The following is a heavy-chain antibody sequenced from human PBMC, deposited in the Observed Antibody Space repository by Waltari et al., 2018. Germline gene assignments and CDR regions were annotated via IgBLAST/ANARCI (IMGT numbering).Heavy chain of an antibody. V-gene: IGHV4-39*01. D-gene: IGHD6-13*01. CDR2: MYYSGST. CDR3: ARQEASSSSSYWFFDY. J-gene: IGHJ4*02. Sequence: QLQLQESGPGLAKPSETLSLTCTVSGGSISSGSYYWGWIRQPPGKGLEWIGSMYYSGSTSYNPSLKSRVTISVDTSKNQFSLKLSSVTAADTAVYYCARQEASSSSSYWFFDYWGQGTLVTVSS. CDR1: GGSISSGSYY.